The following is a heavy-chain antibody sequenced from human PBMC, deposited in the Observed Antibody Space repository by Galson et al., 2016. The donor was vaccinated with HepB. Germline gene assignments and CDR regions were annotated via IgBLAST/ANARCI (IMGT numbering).Heavy chain of an antibody. V-gene: IGHV3-7*01. Sequence: SLRLSCAASGFMFSNYWMTWVRQAPGKGLEWVANIKDDGSETYYVDSVKGRFTISRDSGNNSLYLRMNSLRPEDAAVYYCARLYRYGYRDHYYGMDVCGQGTTVAVSS. CDR2: IKDDGSET. CDR1: GFMFSNYW. D-gene: IGHD5-18*01. CDR3: ARLYRYGYRDHYYGMDV. J-gene: IGHJ6*02.